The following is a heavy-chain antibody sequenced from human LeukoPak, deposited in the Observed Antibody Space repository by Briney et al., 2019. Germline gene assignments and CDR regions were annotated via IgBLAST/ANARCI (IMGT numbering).Heavy chain of an antibody. V-gene: IGHV1-18*01. J-gene: IGHJ6*02. CDR2: ISAYNGNT. CDR1: GYTFTSYG. Sequence: ASVKVSCKASGYTFTSYGISWVRQAPGQGLEWMGWISAYNGNTNYAQKLQGRVTMTTDTSTSTAYMELRSLRSDDTAVYYCARILEDDYGGNNPEYYYYGMDVWGQGTTVTVSS. D-gene: IGHD4-23*01. CDR3: ARILEDDYGGNNPEYYYYGMDV.